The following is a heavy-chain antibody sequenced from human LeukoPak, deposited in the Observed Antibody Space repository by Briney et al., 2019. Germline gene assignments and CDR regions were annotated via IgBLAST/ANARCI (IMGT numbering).Heavy chain of an antibody. V-gene: IGHV1-24*01. CDR3: ATLGRYSGRIWAFDI. D-gene: IGHD1-26*01. CDR2: FDPEDGET. CDR1: GYTLTELS. Sequence: GASVRVSCKVSGYTLTELSMHWVRQAPGKGLEWMGGFDPEDGETIYAQKFQGRVTMTEDTSTDTAYMELSSLRSEDTAVYYCATLGRYSGRIWAFDIWGQGTMVTVSS. J-gene: IGHJ3*02.